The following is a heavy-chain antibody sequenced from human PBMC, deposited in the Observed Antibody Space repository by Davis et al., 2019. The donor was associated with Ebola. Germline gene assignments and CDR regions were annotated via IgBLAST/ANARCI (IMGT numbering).Heavy chain of an antibody. D-gene: IGHD2-15*01. CDR1: GGSISSYY. CDR3: AREKDYYYHGLDV. CDR2: IYTTGST. V-gene: IGHV4-4*07. Sequence: PSETLSLTCTVSGGSISSYYWSWIRQPAGKGLEWIGRIYTTGSTNYNPSLKSRVTISVDTSKNQFSLKLSSVTAADTAVYYCAREKDYYYHGLDVWGQGTTVTVSS. J-gene: IGHJ6*02.